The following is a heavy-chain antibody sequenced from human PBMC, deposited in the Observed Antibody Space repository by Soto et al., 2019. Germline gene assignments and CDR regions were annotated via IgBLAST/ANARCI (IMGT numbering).Heavy chain of an antibody. CDR1: GGTFSSYT. D-gene: IGHD5-12*01. V-gene: IGHV1-69*12. Sequence: QVQLVQSGAVVKKPGSSVTVSCKASGGTFSSYTISWVRQAPGQGLEWMGGIIPIFGTANYAQKFQGRVTITADESMSTAYMELSSLRSEDTAVYYCARGNHRWLQLWYFDLWGRGTLVTVSS. CDR2: IIPIFGTA. J-gene: IGHJ2*01. CDR3: ARGNHRWLQLWYFDL.